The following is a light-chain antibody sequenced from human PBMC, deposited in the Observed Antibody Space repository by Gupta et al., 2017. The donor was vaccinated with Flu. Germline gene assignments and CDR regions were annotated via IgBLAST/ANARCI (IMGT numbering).Light chain of an antibody. Sequence: TSSCPARSSNIGGSDGSWYRQLPDTAPNLLICDTNERHNGMPHRFSGSKSGTSTTLGITDLPTADEADYYCGTWDHSQSGGVVFGGGTKLTV. J-gene: IGLJ3*02. CDR1: SSNIGGSD. CDR2: DTN. V-gene: IGLV1-51*01. CDR3: GTWDHSQSGGVV.